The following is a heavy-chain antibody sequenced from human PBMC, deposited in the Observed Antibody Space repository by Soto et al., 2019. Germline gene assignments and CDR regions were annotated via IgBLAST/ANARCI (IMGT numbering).Heavy chain of an antibody. CDR2: ISVYSGKT. V-gene: IGHV1-18*04. CDR3: VPSALAGDYYYYGMDL. Sequence: ASVKVSCKASGYTFSSYGITWVRQAPGQGLEWMGWISVYSGKTSYAQKLQDRVTMSTDTSTSTAYMELRSLRSDDTAFYYCVPSALAGDYYYYGMDLWGRGTTVTVSS. J-gene: IGHJ6*02. CDR1: GYTFSSYG. D-gene: IGHD6-19*01.